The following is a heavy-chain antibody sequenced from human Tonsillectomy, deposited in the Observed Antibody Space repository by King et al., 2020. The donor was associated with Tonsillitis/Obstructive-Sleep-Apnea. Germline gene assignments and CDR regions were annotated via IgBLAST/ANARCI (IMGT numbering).Heavy chain of an antibody. CDR3: AKVPRYSCSWSTFDY. Sequence: VQLVESGGGLVQPGGSLRLSCAASGFTFSNYSMSWVRQAPGKGLEWVSAISSSGGSTYSADSVKGRFTISRDNSKNTLYLHLNSLRAEDTAGYNCAKVPRYSCSWSTFDYWGQGTLVTVSS. CDR2: ISSSGGST. J-gene: IGHJ4*02. V-gene: IGHV3-23*04. D-gene: IGHD6-13*01. CDR1: GFTFSNYS.